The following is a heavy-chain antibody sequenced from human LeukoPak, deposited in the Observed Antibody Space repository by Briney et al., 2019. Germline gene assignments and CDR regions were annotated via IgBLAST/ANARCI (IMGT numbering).Heavy chain of an antibody. D-gene: IGHD5-18*01. J-gene: IGHJ4*02. V-gene: IGHV1-2*02. CDR1: GYTFTGYY. CDR2: INPNSGGT. Sequence: EASVKASCKASGYTFTGYYMHWVRQAPGQGLEWMGWINPNSGGTNYAQKFQGRVTMTRDTSISTAYMELSRLRSDDTAVYYCARDHRTGIQLWLTFWGQGTLVTVSS. CDR3: ARDHRTGIQLWLTF.